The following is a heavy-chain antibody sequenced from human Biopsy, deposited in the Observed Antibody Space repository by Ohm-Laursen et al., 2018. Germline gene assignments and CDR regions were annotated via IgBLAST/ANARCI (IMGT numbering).Heavy chain of an antibody. Sequence: SLRLSCTASGFTFSVYAMHWVRQAPGKGLEWVAIIWYDGSSEYYADSVKGRFTISRDNSKNTVYLQMSSLRVEDTAVYYCARDPLNGHKHFDYWGQGSLVTVSS. CDR1: GFTFSVYA. D-gene: IGHD2-8*01. J-gene: IGHJ4*02. CDR3: ARDPLNGHKHFDY. CDR2: IWYDGSSE. V-gene: IGHV3-33*01.